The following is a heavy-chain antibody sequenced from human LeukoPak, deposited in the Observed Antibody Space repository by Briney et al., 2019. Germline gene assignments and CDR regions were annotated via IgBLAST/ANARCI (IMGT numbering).Heavy chain of an antibody. Sequence: GGSLRLSCAASEFTFGSYWMTWVRQDPGKGLEWLANINRDGSKNHFVDSVKGRFTISRDNAKNFLYLQMNSLRAEDTAVYFCARDSSPYCGDDCYFDAFDLWGQGTMVTVSS. J-gene: IGHJ3*01. D-gene: IGHD2-21*02. V-gene: IGHV3-7*03. CDR3: ARDSSPYCGDDCYFDAFDL. CDR1: EFTFGSYW. CDR2: INRDGSKN.